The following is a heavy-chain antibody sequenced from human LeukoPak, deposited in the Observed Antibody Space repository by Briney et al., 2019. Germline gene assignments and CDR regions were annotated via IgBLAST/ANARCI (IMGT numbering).Heavy chain of an antibody. CDR3: AKNYGDSNWFDP. CDR1: GDSVSNNSAA. Sequence: SQTLSLTCAISGDSVSNNSAAWNWLRQSPSRGLEWLGRTYYRSKWFNDFALSVKSRITINPDTSKNQFSLQLNSVTPEDTAVYYCAKNYGDSNWFDPWGQGTLVTVSS. J-gene: IGHJ5*02. CDR2: TYYRSKWFN. V-gene: IGHV6-1*01. D-gene: IGHD4-17*01.